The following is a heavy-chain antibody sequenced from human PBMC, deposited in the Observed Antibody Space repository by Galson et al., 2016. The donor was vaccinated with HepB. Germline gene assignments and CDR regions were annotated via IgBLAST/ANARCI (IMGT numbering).Heavy chain of an antibody. D-gene: IGHD4-23*01. V-gene: IGHV3-53*01. CDR3: AGYGGNSA. Sequence: SLRLSCAAAGFTVSDNHVTWIRQAPGKGLECVSVIFGRGNTYHADSVEGRFTISRDNARNTVHLQMNSLRTEDTAVYYCAGYGGNSAWGQGTLVTVSS. CDR1: GFTVSDNH. J-gene: IGHJ4*02. CDR2: IFGRGNT.